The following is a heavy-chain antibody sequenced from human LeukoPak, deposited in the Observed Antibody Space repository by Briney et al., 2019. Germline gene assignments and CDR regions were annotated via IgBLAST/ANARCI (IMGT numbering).Heavy chain of an antibody. CDR2: IYYSGST. V-gene: IGHV4-59*01. CDR3: ARCYGSGPYYMDV. D-gene: IGHD3-10*01. CDR1: GGSISSYY. Sequence: PSETLSLTCTVSGGSISSYYWSWIRQPAGKGLEWIGYIYYSGSTNYNPSLKSRVTISVDTSKNQFSLKLSSVTAADTAVYYCARCYGSGPYYMDVWGKGTTVTISS. J-gene: IGHJ6*03.